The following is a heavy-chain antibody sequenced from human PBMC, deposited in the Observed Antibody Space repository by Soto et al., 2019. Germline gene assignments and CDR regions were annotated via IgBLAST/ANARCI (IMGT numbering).Heavy chain of an antibody. V-gene: IGHV4-31*03. D-gene: IGHD3-10*01. Sequence: SETLSLTCTVSGGSISSGGYYWTWIRQHPGKGLEWIGYIYYSGSTYYNPSLKSRVTISVDTSKNQFSLKLSSVTAADTAVYYCASDKYYYGSRNDGMDVWGQGTTVTVSS. J-gene: IGHJ6*02. CDR1: GGSISSGGYY. CDR2: IYYSGST. CDR3: ASDKYYYGSRNDGMDV.